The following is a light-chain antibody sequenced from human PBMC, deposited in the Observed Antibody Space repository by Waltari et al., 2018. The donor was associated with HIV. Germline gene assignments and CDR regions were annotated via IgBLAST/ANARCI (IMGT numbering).Light chain of an antibody. J-gene: IGLJ1*01. Sequence: QSALTQPRSVSGSPGQSVTISCTGTSSDVGAYTYVAWYQQHPGKAPKFLIFDVSKRPSGIPDLFSGSKSGNTASLTISGLQAEDEAEYYCCSYGGSDTLYVFGTGTKVTVL. CDR3: CSYGGSDTLYV. CDR1: SSDVGAYTY. CDR2: DVS. V-gene: IGLV2-11*01.